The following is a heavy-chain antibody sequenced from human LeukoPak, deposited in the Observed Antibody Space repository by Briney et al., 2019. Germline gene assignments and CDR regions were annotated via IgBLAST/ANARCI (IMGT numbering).Heavy chain of an antibody. CDR2: IYYSGST. CDR1: GGSISSSSYY. CDR3: ARRGIAVAVNWFDP. D-gene: IGHD6-19*01. J-gene: IGHJ5*02. Sequence: TSETLSLTCTVSGGSISSSSYYWGWIRQPLGKGLEWIGSIYYSGSTYYNPSLKSRVTISVDTSKNQFSLKLSSVTAADTAVYYCARRGIAVAVNWFDPWGQGTLVTVSS. V-gene: IGHV4-39*01.